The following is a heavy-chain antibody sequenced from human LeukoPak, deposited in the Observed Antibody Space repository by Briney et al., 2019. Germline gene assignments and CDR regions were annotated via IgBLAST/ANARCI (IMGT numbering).Heavy chain of an antibody. D-gene: IGHD6-19*01. J-gene: IGHJ4*02. CDR2: ISYDGSNK. V-gene: IGHV3-30*04. CDR3: ARDRYSSGWYGGGLDY. Sequence: GGSLGLSCAASGFTFSSYAMHWVRQAPGKGLEWVAVISYDGSNKYYADSVKGRFTISRDNSKNTLYLQMNSLRAEDTAVYSCARDRYSSGWYGGGLDYWGQGTLVTVSS. CDR1: GFTFSSYA.